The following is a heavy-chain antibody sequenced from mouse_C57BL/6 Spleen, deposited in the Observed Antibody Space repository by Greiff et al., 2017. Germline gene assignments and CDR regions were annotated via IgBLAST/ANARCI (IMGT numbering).Heavy chain of an antibody. D-gene: IGHD3-2*02. CDR2: ISDGGSYT. CDR1: GFTFSSYA. CDR3: AREIAQAIRALAY. Sequence: EVQRVESGGGLVKPGGSLKLSCAASGFTFSSYAMSWVRQTPEKRLGWVATISDGGSYTYYPDNVKGRFTISRDNAKNNLYLQMSHLKSEDTAMYYCAREIAQAIRALAYWGQGTLVTVSA. J-gene: IGHJ3*01. V-gene: IGHV5-4*01.